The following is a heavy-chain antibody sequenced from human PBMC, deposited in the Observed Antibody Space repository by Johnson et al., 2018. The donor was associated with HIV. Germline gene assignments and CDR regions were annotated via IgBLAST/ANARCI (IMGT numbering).Heavy chain of an antibody. Sequence: VQLVESGGELVKPGGSLRLSCAASGFIFSDYYMPWNRHAPRKGLASISYISRSGRTIYYVSAVKGRFTISRDNSKNTLYLQMNSLRAEDTAVYFCARWGHIAAAGSSGFDIGGLGTKVFVSS. CDR2: ISRSGRTI. J-gene: IGHJ3*02. CDR3: ARWGHIAAAGSSGFDI. CDR1: GFIFSDYY. D-gene: IGHD6-13*01. V-gene: IGHV3-11*04.